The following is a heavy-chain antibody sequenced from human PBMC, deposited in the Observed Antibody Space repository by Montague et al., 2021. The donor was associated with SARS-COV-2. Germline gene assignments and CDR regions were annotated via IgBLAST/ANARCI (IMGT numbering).Heavy chain of an antibody. Sequence: SRRLSWAASGFTFSSYAMHWVRQAPGKGLEWVAVISYDGSNKYYADSVKGRFTISRDNSKNTLYLQMNSLRAEDTAVYYCARVLDYYGSGSYPLYYYYGMDVWGQGTTVTVSS. CDR3: ARVLDYYGSGSYPLYYYYGMDV. V-gene: IGHV3-30*04. D-gene: IGHD3-10*01. CDR1: GFTFSSYA. J-gene: IGHJ6*02. CDR2: ISYDGSNK.